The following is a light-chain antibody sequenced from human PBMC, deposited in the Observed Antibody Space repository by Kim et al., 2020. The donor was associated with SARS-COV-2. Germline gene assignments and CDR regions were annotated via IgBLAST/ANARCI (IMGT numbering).Light chain of an antibody. CDR1: SRCDCSYNC. J-gene: IGLJ2*01. V-gene: IGLV2-14*03. CDR3: SSYTSSSTLVV. Sequence: SNNSICTDTSRCDCSYNCVSWYQQHPGKAPKIMIYDCSNRPSGVSTRVFGSKSGNTASLTISGRQDEDDADYYCSSYTSSSTLVVFGGGTQLTVL. CDR2: DCS.